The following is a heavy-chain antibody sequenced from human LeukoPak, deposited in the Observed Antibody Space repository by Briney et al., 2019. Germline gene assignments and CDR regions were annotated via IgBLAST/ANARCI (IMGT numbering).Heavy chain of an antibody. CDR1: GGSISSHY. V-gene: IGHV4-59*11. D-gene: IGHD5-12*01. Sequence: SETLSLTCTVSGGSISSHYWGWIRQPPGKGLEWIGYVQDSGSTNYNPSLKSRVTISLDTSRNHVSLKLTSVTAADTAVYYCAGGGSSGSSNWFDPWGQGILVTVSS. CDR2: VQDSGST. CDR3: AGGGSSGSSNWFDP. J-gene: IGHJ5*02.